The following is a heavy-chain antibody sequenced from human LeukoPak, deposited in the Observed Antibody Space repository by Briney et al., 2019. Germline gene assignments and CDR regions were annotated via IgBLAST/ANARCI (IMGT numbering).Heavy chain of an antibody. CDR1: GFTFSSYW. D-gene: IGHD1-26*01. Sequence: PGGSLRLSCAASGFTFSSYWMHWVRQAPGKGLVWVSRINCDGSSTSYADSVKGRFTISRDNAKNTLYLQMNSLRAEDTAVYYCPSYSGSYYGFDYGGQGTLVTVSS. CDR2: INCDGSST. J-gene: IGHJ4*02. CDR3: PSYSGSYYGFDY. V-gene: IGHV3-74*01.